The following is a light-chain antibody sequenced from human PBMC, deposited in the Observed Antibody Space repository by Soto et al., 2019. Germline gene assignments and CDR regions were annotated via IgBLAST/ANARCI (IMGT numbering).Light chain of an antibody. V-gene: IGKV3-20*01. CDR2: GAS. Sequence: EIVMTQSPATLSVSPGERATLSCRASQSVSINLAWYQQKPGQAPGLLIYGASTRATGIPDRFSGSGSGTDFTLTISRLEPEDFAVYYCQQYGSSPGTFGPGTKVDIK. CDR1: QSVSIN. CDR3: QQYGSSPGT. J-gene: IGKJ3*01.